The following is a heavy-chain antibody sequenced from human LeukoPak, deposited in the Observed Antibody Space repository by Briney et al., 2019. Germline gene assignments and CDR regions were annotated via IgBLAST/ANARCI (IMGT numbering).Heavy chain of an antibody. J-gene: IGHJ6*03. CDR1: GYTFTGYY. Sequence: ASVKVSCKASGYTFTGYYMHWVRQAPGQGLEWMGWINPNSGGTNYAQKFQGRVTMTRDTSISTAYMELSRLRSDDTAVYYCARDQPELRPRLRGDRYYYYMDVWGKGTTVTVSS. V-gene: IGHV1-2*02. CDR2: INPNSGGT. D-gene: IGHD1-7*01. CDR3: ARDQPELRPRLRGDRYYYYMDV.